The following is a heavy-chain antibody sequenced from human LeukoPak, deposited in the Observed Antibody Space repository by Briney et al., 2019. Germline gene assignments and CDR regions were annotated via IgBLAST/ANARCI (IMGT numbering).Heavy chain of an antibody. J-gene: IGHJ3*02. V-gene: IGHV3-7*01. Sequence: GGSLRLSCAASGCTFSSYWMSWVRQPPGKGLEWVANIKQDGSEKYYVDSVKGRFTISRDNAKNSLYLQMNSLRAEDTAVYYCARVISMIVVVPWNDAFDIWGQGTMVTVSS. CDR3: ARVISMIVVVPWNDAFDI. CDR2: IKQDGSEK. CDR1: GCTFSSYW. D-gene: IGHD3-22*01.